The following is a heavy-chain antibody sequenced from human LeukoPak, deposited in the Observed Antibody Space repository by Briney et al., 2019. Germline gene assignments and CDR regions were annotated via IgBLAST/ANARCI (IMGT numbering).Heavy chain of an antibody. J-gene: IGHJ4*02. V-gene: IGHV3-21*01. CDR2: ISSSSSYI. CDR3: ARLNWGLYYFDY. CDR1: GFTFSSYS. D-gene: IGHD7-27*01. Sequence: GVSLRLSCAASGFTFSSYSMNWVRQAPAKGLEWVSSISSSSSYIYYADSVKGRFNFSRDNAKNSLYLQMNSLRAEDTAVYYCARLNWGLYYFDYWGQGTLVSVSS.